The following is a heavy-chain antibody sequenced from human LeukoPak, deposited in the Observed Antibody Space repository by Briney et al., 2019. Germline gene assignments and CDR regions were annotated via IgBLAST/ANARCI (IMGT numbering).Heavy chain of an antibody. CDR2: IRYDGSNK. D-gene: IGHD1-20*01. CDR1: GFTFNNYA. V-gene: IGHV3-30*02. J-gene: IGHJ4*02. CDR3: AKGYDWGIDY. Sequence: GSLRLSCAASGFTFNNYAMHWVRQAPGKGLEWVTFIRYDGSNKDYADSVKGRFTISRDNSKNTLNLQMNSLRAEDTAVYYCAKGYDWGIDYWGQGTLVTVSS.